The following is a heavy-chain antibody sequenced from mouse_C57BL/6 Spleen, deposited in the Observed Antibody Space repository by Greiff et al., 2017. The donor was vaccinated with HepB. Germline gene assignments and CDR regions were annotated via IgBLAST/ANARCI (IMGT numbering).Heavy chain of an antibody. Sequence: EVQLQQSGAELVRPGASVKLSCTASGFNIKDYYMHWVKQRPEQGLEWIGRIDPEDGDTEYAPKFQGKATMTADTSSNTAYLQLSSLTSEDTAVYYCTTLPFTTISYWYFDVWGTGTTVTVSS. D-gene: IGHD2-12*01. CDR3: TTLPFTTISYWYFDV. V-gene: IGHV14-1*01. CDR2: IDPEDGDT. J-gene: IGHJ1*03. CDR1: GFNIKDYY.